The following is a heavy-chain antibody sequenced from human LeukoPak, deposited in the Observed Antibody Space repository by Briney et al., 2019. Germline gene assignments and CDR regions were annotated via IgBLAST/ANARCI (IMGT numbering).Heavy chain of an antibody. V-gene: IGHV4-39*01. Sequence: PSETLSLTCTVSGGSISSSSYYWGWIRQPPGKGLEWIGSIYYSGSTYYNPSLKSRVTISVDTSKNQFSLKLSSVTAADTAVYYCASPPARITIFGVVTPEHYYYYMDVWGKGTTDTVSS. J-gene: IGHJ6*03. CDR1: GGSISSSSYY. D-gene: IGHD3-3*01. CDR2: IYYSGST. CDR3: ASPPARITIFGVVTPEHYYYYMDV.